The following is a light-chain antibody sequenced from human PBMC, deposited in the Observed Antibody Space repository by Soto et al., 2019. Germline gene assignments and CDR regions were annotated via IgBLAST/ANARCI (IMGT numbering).Light chain of an antibody. J-gene: IGKJ1*01. Sequence: EIVLTQSPGTLSLSPGERATLSCRASQSVASNYLPWYQMKPGQAPRLLIYGASSRATGIPDRFGGSGSGADVTITISRLEPEDVSVYFCQKDGDAPETYGQGTKVEIK. CDR2: GAS. CDR1: QSVASNY. V-gene: IGKV3-20*01. CDR3: QKDGDAPET.